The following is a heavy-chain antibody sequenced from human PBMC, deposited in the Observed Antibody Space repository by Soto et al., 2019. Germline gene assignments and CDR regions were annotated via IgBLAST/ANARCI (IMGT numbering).Heavy chain of an antibody. CDR1: GGSISSGDYY. CDR2: IYYSGST. CDR3: ARDRATHIVLMVYAEYYGMDV. J-gene: IGHJ6*02. V-gene: IGHV4-30-4*01. D-gene: IGHD2-8*01. Sequence: PSETLSLTCTVSGGSISSGDYYWSWIRQPPGKGLEWIGYIYYSGSTYYNPSLKSRVTISVDTSKNLFSLKLSSVTAADTAVYYCARDRATHIVLMVYAEYYGMDVWGQGTTVTVS.